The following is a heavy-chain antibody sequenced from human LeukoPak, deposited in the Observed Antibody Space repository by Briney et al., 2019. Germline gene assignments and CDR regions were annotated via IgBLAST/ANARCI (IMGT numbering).Heavy chain of an antibody. D-gene: IGHD6-19*01. CDR1: GFTFSSYA. CDR3: ASTLGGAVAGSFGYFDY. CDR2: ISYDGSNK. V-gene: IGHV3-30-3*01. Sequence: PGRSLRLSCAASGFTFSSYAMHWVRKAPGKGLEWVAVISYDGSNKYYADSVKGRFTISRDNSKNTLYLQMNSLRAEDTAVYYCASTLGGAVAGSFGYFDYWGQGTLVTVSS. J-gene: IGHJ4*02.